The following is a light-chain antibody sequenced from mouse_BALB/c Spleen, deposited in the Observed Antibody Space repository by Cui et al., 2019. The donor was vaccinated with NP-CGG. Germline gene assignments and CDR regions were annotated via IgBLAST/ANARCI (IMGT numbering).Light chain of an antibody. CDR2: GTN. V-gene: IGLV1*01. Sequence: QAVVTQESALTTSPGETVTLTCRSSIGSVTNSNYANWVQEKPDHLFTGLIGGTNNRVPGVPARFSGSLIGDKAALTITGAQTEDEAIYFCALWYSNHWVFGGGTKLTVL. CDR3: ALWYSNHWV. J-gene: IGLJ1*01. CDR1: IGSVTNSNY.